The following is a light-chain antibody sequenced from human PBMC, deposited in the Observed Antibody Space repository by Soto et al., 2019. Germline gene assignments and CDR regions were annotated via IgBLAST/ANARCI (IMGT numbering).Light chain of an antibody. V-gene: IGLV2-23*01. Sequence: QSVLAQPASVSGSPGQSITISCTGTSSDVGSSNLVSWYQQYPGKAPKLIIYEATKRPSGVSNRFSGSKSGNAASLTITNLQADDEADYHCCSYAGSSAYVLFGGGTKRTVL. CDR1: SSDVGSSNL. CDR2: EAT. J-gene: IGLJ3*02. CDR3: CSYAGSSAYVL.